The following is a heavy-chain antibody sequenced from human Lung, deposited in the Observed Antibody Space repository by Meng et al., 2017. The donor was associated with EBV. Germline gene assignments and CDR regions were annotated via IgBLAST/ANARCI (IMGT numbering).Heavy chain of an antibody. CDR2: ISTNTGTP. V-gene: IGHV7-4-1*02. J-gene: IGHJ5*02. D-gene: IGHD2/OR15-2a*01. CDR1: GYTFSTYT. Sequence: QSQVVQFGSALKKPGSSVKVSCKASGYTFSTYTINWVRQPHGRGHEWMGWISTNTGTPTYPQGFTGRFVFSLDTSVSTAYLQISSLKAEDTAVYYCARGGNFDPWGQGTLVTVSS. CDR3: ARGGNFDP.